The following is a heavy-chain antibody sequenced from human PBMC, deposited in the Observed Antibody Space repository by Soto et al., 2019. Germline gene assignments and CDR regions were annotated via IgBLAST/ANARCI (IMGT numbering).Heavy chain of an antibody. CDR3: ARMVSSAWYHDY. V-gene: IGHV2-70*11. CDR1: ALSFNTREMC. D-gene: IGHD6-19*01. J-gene: IGHJ4*02. Sequence: ELVRATRRVTVTSTVSALSFNTREMCVSWIRQPPGKALEWLARIDWDDDEYYSTSLKTRLTISKDTSRDQVVLTLTNMDPVDTATYYCARMVSSAWYHDYWGQGTLVTVSS. CDR2: IDWDDDE.